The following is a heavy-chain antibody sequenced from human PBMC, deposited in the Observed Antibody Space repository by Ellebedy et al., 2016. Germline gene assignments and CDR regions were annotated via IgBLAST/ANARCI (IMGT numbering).Heavy chain of an antibody. D-gene: IGHD2-15*01. CDR2: ISSSSSTI. Sequence: GESLKISCAASGFTFSSYSMNWVRQAPGKGLEWVSYISSSSSTIYYADSVKGRFTISRDNAKNSLYLQMNSLRDEDTAVYYCARDGVVVAADYYYYGMDGWGQGTTVTVSS. CDR1: GFTFSSYS. J-gene: IGHJ6*02. V-gene: IGHV3-48*02. CDR3: ARDGVVVAADYYYYGMDG.